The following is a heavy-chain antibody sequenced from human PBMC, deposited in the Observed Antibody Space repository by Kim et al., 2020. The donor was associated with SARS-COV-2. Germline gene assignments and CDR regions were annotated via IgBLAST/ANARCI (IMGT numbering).Heavy chain of an antibody. CDR3: AKALFVAVAVTFFDY. V-gene: IGHV3-23*01. J-gene: IGHJ4*02. D-gene: IGHD6-19*01. CDR1: GFTFSSYA. Sequence: GGSLRLSCAASGFTFSSYAMSWVRQAPGKGLEWVSAISGSGGSTYYADSVKGRFTISRDNSKNTLYLQMNSLRAEDTAVYYCAKALFVAVAVTFFDYWAREPWSPSPQ. CDR2: ISGSGGST.